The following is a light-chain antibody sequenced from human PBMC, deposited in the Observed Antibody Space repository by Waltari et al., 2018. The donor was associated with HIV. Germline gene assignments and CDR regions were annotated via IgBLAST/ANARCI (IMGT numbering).Light chain of an antibody. Sequence: QSALPQPPSASGSPGQSVTISCPGTSGDVGGYTYFSWYQQHPGKAPKFIIYEVSKRPSGVPDRFSGSKSGNTASLTVSGLQAEDEADYYCSSYAGSNWVFGGGTKLTVL. J-gene: IGLJ3*02. CDR2: EVS. V-gene: IGLV2-8*01. CDR1: SGDVGGYTY. CDR3: SSYAGSNWV.